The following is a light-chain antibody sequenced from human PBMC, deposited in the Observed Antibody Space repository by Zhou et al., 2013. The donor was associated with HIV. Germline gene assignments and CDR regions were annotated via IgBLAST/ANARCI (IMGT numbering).Light chain of an antibody. J-gene: IGKJ4*01. CDR1: QSVSSSY. CDR3: HQRSNWPQT. Sequence: EIVLTQSPGTLSLSPGERATLSCRASQSVSSSYLAWYQQKPGQAPRLLMYGAISRATGIPDRFSGSGSGTDFTLTISSLEPEDVAIYYCHQRSNWPQTFGGGTKVEIK. V-gene: IGKV3D-20*02. CDR2: GAI.